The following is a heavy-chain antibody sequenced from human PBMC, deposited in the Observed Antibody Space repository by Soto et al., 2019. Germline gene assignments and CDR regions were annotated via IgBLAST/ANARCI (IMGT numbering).Heavy chain of an antibody. J-gene: IGHJ4*02. CDR2: INHSGST. Sequence: SETLSLTCAVYGGSFSGYYLSWIRQPPGKGLEWIGEINHSGSTNYNPSLKSRVTISVDTSKNQFSLKLSSVTAADTAVYYCARSRGGYFDYWGQGTLVTVSS. CDR3: ARSRGGYFDY. V-gene: IGHV4-34*01. CDR1: GGSFSGYY. D-gene: IGHD3-16*01.